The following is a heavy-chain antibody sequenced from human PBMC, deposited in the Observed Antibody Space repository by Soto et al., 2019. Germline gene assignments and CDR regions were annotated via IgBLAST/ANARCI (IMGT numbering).Heavy chain of an antibody. J-gene: IGHJ4*02. CDR1: GGSFSGYY. CDR3: ARGAGWNYRGRYFDY. Sequence: QVQLQQWGAGLLKPSETLSLTCAVYGGSFSGYYWSWIRQPPGKGLEWIGEINHSGSTNYNPSLKSRVTISVDPSKNQFSLKLSSVTAADTAVYYCARGAGWNYRGRYFDYWGQGTLVTVSS. V-gene: IGHV4-34*01. D-gene: IGHD1-7*01. CDR2: INHSGST.